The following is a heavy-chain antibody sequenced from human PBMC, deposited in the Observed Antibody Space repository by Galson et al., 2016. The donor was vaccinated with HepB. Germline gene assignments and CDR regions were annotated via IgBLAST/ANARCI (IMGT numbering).Heavy chain of an antibody. D-gene: IGHD4-17*01. CDR3: ARARLNYGDSPYFDF. CDR1: GFTFSEYY. V-gene: IGHV3-11*01. CDR2: ISPNGDSI. Sequence: SLRLSCAASGFTFSEYYMSWMRQTPGKGLEWLASISPNGDSIYYADSVKGRLMISRDNPRISLHLQMNSLRADDTALYYCARARLNYGDSPYFDFWGQGPRSPSRQ. J-gene: IGHJ4*02.